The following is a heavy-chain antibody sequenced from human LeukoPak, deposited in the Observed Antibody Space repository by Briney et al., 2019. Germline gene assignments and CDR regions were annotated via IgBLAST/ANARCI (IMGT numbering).Heavy chain of an antibody. CDR2: ISSSGSTI. Sequence: GGSLRLSCAASGFTFSDYYMSWIRQAPGKGLEWVSYISSSGSTIYYADSVKGRFTISMDNAKNSLYLQMNSLGAEDTAVYYCARFPCGGDCSRDVAFDIWGQGTMVTVSS. J-gene: IGHJ3*02. D-gene: IGHD2-21*02. V-gene: IGHV3-11*04. CDR3: ARFPCGGDCSRDVAFDI. CDR1: GFTFSDYY.